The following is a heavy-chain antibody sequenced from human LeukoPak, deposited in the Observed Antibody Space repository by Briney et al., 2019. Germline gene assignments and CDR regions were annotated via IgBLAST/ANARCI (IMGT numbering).Heavy chain of an antibody. CDR1: GGSISSYY. V-gene: IGHV4-59*08. D-gene: IGHD1-26*01. CDR3: ARHDPIVGTPDAFDI. J-gene: IGHJ3*02. CDR2: VYYSGST. Sequence: PSETLSLTCTVSGGSISSYYWSWIRQPPGKGLEWIAYVYYSGSTDYNPSLKSRVTISLDTSKNQFSLKLSSVTAADTAVYYCARHDPIVGTPDAFDIWGQGTMVTVSS.